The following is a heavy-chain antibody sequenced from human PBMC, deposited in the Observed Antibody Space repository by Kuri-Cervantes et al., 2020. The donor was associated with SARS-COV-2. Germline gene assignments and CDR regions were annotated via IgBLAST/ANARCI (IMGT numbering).Heavy chain of an antibody. Sequence: GESLKISCAASGFTFSSYAMSWVRQAPGKGLEWVAVISYDGSNKYYADSVKGRFTISRDNSKNTLYLQMNSLRAEDTAVYYCASSLKWLFDAFDIWGQGTMVTVSS. CDR1: GFTFSSYA. D-gene: IGHD3-22*01. V-gene: IGHV3-30-3*01. CDR2: ISYDGSNK. CDR3: ASSLKWLFDAFDI. J-gene: IGHJ3*02.